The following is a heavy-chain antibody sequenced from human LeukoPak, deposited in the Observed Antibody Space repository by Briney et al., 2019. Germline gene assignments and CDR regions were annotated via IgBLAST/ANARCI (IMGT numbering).Heavy chain of an antibody. J-gene: IGHJ4*02. CDR3: ARELMGLTMIVVVNPIDY. V-gene: IGHV3-21*01. CDR1: GFTFSSYS. D-gene: IGHD3-22*01. CDR2: ISSTSSYI. Sequence: GGSLRLSCAASGFTFSSYSMNWVRQAPGKGLEWVSSISSTSSYIYYADAVKGRFTISRDNAKNSLFLQMNSLRAEDSAVYYCARELMGLTMIVVVNPIDYWGQGTLLSVSS.